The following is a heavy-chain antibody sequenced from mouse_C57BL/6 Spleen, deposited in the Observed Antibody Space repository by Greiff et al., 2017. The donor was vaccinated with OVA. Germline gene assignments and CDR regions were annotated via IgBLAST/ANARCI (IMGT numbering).Heavy chain of an antibody. J-gene: IGHJ3*01. CDR1: GYSFTDYN. Sequence: VQLQQPGPELVKPGASVKLSCKASGYSFTDYNMNWVKQSNGKSLEWIGVINPNYGTTSYNQKFKGKATLTVDQSSSTANMQLSSLTSEDSAVYYCASVPYDYDEAWFAYWGQGTLVTVSA. CDR3: ASVPYDYDEAWFAY. CDR2: INPNYGTT. V-gene: IGHV1-39*01. D-gene: IGHD2-4*01.